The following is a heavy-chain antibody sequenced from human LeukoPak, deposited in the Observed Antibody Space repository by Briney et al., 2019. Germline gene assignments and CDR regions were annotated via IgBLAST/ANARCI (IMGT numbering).Heavy chain of an antibody. CDR3: AKDRSCTNDVCHEDFDY. CDR1: GFIFNSCD. D-gene: IGHD2-8*01. V-gene: IGHV3-23*01. Sequence: GRCLRLSCAASGFIFNSCDMRWVRQAQGKGREWGSNISGSGGSTYYADCVKGRLTISRDNSKNKVYLQMNSLRAEDTAVYYCAKDRSCTNDVCHEDFDYWGQGTLVTVSS. CDR2: ISGSGGST. J-gene: IGHJ4*02.